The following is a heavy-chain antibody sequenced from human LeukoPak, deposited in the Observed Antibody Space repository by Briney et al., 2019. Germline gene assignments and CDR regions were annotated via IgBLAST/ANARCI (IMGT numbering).Heavy chain of an antibody. CDR1: GDTFSSYA. V-gene: IGHV7-4-1*02. J-gene: IGHJ4*02. D-gene: IGHD5-12*01. Sequence: ASVKVSCKASGDTFSSYAISWVRQAPVQGLEWMGWINTYTGTPTYAQGFTGRFVFSLDSSVSTAYLQINSLKAEDIAVYYCVRQYSGYESLYFDSWGQGTLVTVSS. CDR2: INTYTGTP. CDR3: VRQYSGYESLYFDS.